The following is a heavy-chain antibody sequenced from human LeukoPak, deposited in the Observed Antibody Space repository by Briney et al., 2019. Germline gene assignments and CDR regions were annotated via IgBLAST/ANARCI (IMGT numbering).Heavy chain of an antibody. J-gene: IGHJ4*02. CDR1: GFTFTDHY. CDR3: VREGEGPLSKDFDY. D-gene: IGHD2/OR15-2a*01. CDR2: IGPHSTFT. V-gene: IGHV1-2*02. Sequence: ASLKVSRTSSGFTFTDHYIHWVRQGPGQGLEWMGYIGPHSTFTSSPQEFQGRVTMTRDASMSTAYMELTRLTSDDTAVYYCVREGEGPLSKDFDYWGQGTLVTVSS.